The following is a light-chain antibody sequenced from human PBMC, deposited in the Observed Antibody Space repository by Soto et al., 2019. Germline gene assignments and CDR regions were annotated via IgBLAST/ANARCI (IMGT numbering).Light chain of an antibody. CDR3: QQYNSYPWT. Sequence: IQMTQSPSTLSASVGDRVSITCRAGQSISSWLAWYQQKPGKAPKLLIYDASSLQNGVPSRFRGAESGTEFTLTISSLQPDDFAVYYCQQYNSYPWTFGQGTKVDIK. J-gene: IGKJ1*01. V-gene: IGKV1-5*01. CDR1: QSISSW. CDR2: DAS.